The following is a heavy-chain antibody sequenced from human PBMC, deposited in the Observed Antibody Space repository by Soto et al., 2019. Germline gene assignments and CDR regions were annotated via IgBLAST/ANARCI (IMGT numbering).Heavy chain of an antibody. CDR1: GFTFSSYA. J-gene: IGHJ4*02. CDR3: AKGGFYEPLIY. V-gene: IGHV3-23*01. Sequence: PGGALRVSCAASGFTFSSYAMSWVRQAPGKGLEWVSAISGSGGSTYYADSVKGRFTISRDNSKNTLYLQMNSLRAEDRAVYYCAKGGFYEPLIYWGQGTLVTVSS. CDR2: ISGSGGST. D-gene: IGHD5-12*01.